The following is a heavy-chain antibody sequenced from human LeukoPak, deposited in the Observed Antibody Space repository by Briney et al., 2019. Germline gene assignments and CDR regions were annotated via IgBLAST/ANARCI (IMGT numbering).Heavy chain of an antibody. CDR3: AKEFTSYSSGWYFRH. CDR1: GFTFSNYG. Sequence: PGGSLRLSCAASGFTFSNYGMQWVRQAPGKGLEWLAVVSHDGGTKFYADSVKGRFTISRDNSKNTLDLEMYSLRTEDTAVYYCAKEFTSYSSGWYFRHWGQGTLVTVSS. D-gene: IGHD6-25*01. CDR2: VSHDGGTK. J-gene: IGHJ1*01. V-gene: IGHV3-30*18.